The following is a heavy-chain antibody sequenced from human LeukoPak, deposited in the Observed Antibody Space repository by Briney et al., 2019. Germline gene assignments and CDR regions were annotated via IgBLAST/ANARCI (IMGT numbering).Heavy chain of an antibody. D-gene: IGHD3-22*01. CDR2: ISSSSSTI. J-gene: IGHJ4*02. CDR3: ARVVGGTYYYDSSAFY. CDR1: GFTFSSYS. Sequence: GGSLRLSCAASGFTFSSYSMNWVRQAPGKGLEWVSYISSSSSTIYYADSVKGRFTVSRDNAKNSLYLQMNSLRAEDTAVYYCARVVGGTYYYDSSAFYWGQGTLVTVSS. V-gene: IGHV3-48*01.